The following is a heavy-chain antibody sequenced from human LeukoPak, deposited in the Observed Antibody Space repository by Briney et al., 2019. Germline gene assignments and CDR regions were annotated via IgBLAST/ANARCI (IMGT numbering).Heavy chain of an antibody. J-gene: IGHJ4*02. CDR1: GGSISSGSYY. CDR3: ARDRGIAAAADNNFDY. V-gene: IGHV4-61*01. CDR2: IYYSGST. Sequence: PSETLSLTCTVSGGSISSGSYYWSWIRQPPGKGLEWIGYIYYSGSTNYNPSLKSRATISVDTSKNQFSLKLSSVTAADTAVYYCARDRGIAAAADNNFDYWGQGTLVTVSS. D-gene: IGHD6-13*01.